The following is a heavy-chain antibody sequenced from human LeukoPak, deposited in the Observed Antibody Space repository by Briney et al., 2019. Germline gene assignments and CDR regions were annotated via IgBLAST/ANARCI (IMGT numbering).Heavy chain of an antibody. V-gene: IGHV3-30*02. J-gene: IGHJ4*02. CDR2: IRYDGSNK. Sequence: PGGSLRLSCAASGFTFSSYGMHWVRQAPGKGLEWVASIRYDGSNKYYADSVKGRFTISRDNSKNTLYLQMNSLRAEDTAVYYCAKSKGYYYDSSGYSGRFFDYWGQGTLVTVSS. D-gene: IGHD3-22*01. CDR1: GFTFSSYG. CDR3: AKSKGYYYDSSGYSGRFFDY.